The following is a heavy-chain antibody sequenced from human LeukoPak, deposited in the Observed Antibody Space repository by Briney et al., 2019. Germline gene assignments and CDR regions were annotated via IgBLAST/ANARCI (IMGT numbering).Heavy chain of an antibody. D-gene: IGHD4/OR15-4a*01. V-gene: IGHV3-21*01. CDR2: ITSSSSSI. CDR3: ARDLAWGAY. J-gene: IGHJ4*02. CDR1: GFTFSIYT. Sequence: GGSLRLSCVASGFTFSIYTMSWVRQAPGKGLEWVSSITSSSSSIYSTDSVKGRLTISRDNAKNSLYLEMNSLRDEDTAVYYCARDLAWGAYWGQGTLVTVSS.